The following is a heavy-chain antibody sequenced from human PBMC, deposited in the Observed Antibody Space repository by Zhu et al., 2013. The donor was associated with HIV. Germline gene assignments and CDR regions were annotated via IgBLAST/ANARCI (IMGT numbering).Heavy chain of an antibody. J-gene: IGHJ6*02. V-gene: IGHV1-2*07. D-gene: IGHD3-16*01. Sequence: QVQLVQSGAEMKSPGASVRISCRASGYIFINYYLHWVRQAPGQGPESMGWINPRNGDTKYAPNFQGRLTLTRDTSISTIYMVLNSLTSEDTAVYYCARDHTISYAYDLWGQGTRVIVSS. CDR3: ARDHTISYAYDL. CDR2: INPRNGDT. CDR1: GYIFINYY.